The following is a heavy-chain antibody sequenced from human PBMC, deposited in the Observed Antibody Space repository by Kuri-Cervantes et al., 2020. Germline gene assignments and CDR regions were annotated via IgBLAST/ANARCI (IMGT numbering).Heavy chain of an antibody. CDR1: GFTFSSYS. V-gene: IGHV3-48*02. Sequence: GGSLRLSCAASGFTFSSYSMNWVRQAPGKGLEWVSYISSSSSTIYYADSVKGRFTISRDNAKNSLYLQMYSLRDEDTAVFYCARGGRPEYSSSSYAFDIWGQGTMVTVSS. J-gene: IGHJ3*02. D-gene: IGHD6-6*01. CDR2: ISSSSSTI. CDR3: ARGGRPEYSSSSYAFDI.